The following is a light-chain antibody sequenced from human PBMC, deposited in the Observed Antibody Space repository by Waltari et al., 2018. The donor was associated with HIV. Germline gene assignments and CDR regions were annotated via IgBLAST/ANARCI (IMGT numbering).Light chain of an antibody. CDR3: FSTDSSGNHRV. CDR1: ALPKQY. Sequence: SYELTQPPSVSVSPGQTARITCSGHALPKQYAYWYQPRSGQAPVLVIYEDNKRPSGIPERFSGSSSGTMATLTISGAQVEDEADYSCFSTDSSGNHRVFGGGTKLTVL. V-gene: IGLV3-10*01. CDR2: EDN. J-gene: IGLJ3*02.